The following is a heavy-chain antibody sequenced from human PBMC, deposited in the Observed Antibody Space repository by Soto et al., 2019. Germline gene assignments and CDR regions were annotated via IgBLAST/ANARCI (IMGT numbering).Heavy chain of an antibody. CDR1: SASLSSSTYY. Sequence: PSETLSLTCSVSSASLSSSTYYWSWIRQPPGRGPEWIGSIYYTGTTTYSPSLKSRVTISVDTSMNQISLKLSSVTAADTAFYYCARLGGYYQSLDTWGQGTLVTVSS. D-gene: IGHD3-22*01. CDR3: ARLGGYYQSLDT. CDR2: IYYTGTT. J-gene: IGHJ5*02. V-gene: IGHV4-39*07.